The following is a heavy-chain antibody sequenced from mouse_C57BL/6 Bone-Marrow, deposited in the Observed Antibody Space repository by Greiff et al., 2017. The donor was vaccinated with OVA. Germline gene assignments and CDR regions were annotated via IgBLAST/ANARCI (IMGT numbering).Heavy chain of an antibody. CDR1: GYTFTSYW. CDR2: IDPSDSYT. CDR3: AREGATVRGSFAY. D-gene: IGHD1-1*01. Sequence: QVQLKQPGAELVKPGASVMLSCKASGYTFTSYWMQWVKQRPGQGLEWIGEIDPSDSYTNYNQKFKGKATLTVDTSSSTAYMQLSSLTSEDSAVYYCAREGATVRGSFAYWGQGTLVTVSA. J-gene: IGHJ3*01. V-gene: IGHV1-50*01.